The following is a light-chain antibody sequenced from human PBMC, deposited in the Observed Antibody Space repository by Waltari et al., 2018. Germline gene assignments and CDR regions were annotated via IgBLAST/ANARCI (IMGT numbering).Light chain of an antibody. CDR2: KNY. Sequence: QSVLTQPPSVSATPGQKVTISCSGRSSNIGSEYVFWYQQVPGTAPKLLIYKNYQRPSGIPDRFSGSKSGTSATLDITGLQTGDEAHYYCGTWDNTLSAHVFGPGTEVTVL. V-gene: IGLV1-51*01. CDR1: SSNIGSEY. J-gene: IGLJ1*01. CDR3: GTWDNTLSAHV.